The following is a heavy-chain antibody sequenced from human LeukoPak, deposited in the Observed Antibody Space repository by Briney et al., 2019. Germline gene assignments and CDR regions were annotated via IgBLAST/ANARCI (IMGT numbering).Heavy chain of an antibody. D-gene: IGHD7-27*01. V-gene: IGHV3-74*01. J-gene: IGHJ4*02. CDR2: MNSNGSTT. CDR3: VRALMGTSDH. Sequence: GGSLRLSCAASGFTFSRDWMHWVRQAPGKGLVWVSRMNSNGSTTNYADSVKGRFTISRDNSKNTLYLQMNSLRAEDTAVYYCVRALMGTSDHWGQGSLVTVSS. CDR1: GFTFSRDW.